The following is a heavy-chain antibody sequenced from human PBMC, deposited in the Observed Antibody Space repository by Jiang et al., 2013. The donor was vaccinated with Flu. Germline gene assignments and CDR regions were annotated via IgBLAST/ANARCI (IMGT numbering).Heavy chain of an antibody. CDR2: IYSSGNT. CDR3: ARGGSYPGLFDY. Sequence: LLKPSETLSLTCAVSGGSISSYYWSWIRQPAGKGLEWIGRIYSSGNTNYNPSLKSRVTMSADTSKNQFSLKLSSVTAADTAVYFCARGGSYPGLFDYWGQGTLVTVSS. CDR1: GGSISSYY. J-gene: IGHJ4*02. D-gene: IGHD1-26*01. V-gene: IGHV4-4*07.